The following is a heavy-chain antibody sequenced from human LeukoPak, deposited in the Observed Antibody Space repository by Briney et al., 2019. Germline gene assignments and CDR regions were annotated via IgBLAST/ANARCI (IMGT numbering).Heavy chain of an antibody. D-gene: IGHD3-22*01. J-gene: IGHJ4*02. CDR1: GFTFSSYA. CDR3: AKTSVFSPYYDSSSYYYPDY. Sequence: GGSLRLSCAASGFTFSSYAMSWVRQAPGKGLEWVSAISGSGGSTYYADSVKGRFTISRDNSKNTLYLQMNSLRAEDTAVYYCAKTSVFSPYYDSSSYYYPDYWGQGTLVTVSS. V-gene: IGHV3-23*01. CDR2: ISGSGGST.